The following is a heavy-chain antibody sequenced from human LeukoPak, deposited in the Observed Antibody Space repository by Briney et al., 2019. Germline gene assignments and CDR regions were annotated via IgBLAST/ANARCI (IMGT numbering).Heavy chain of an antibody. CDR3: ARGSSSSWYPYYYYYGMDV. CDR2: ISAYNGNT. Sequence: EASVKVSCKASGYTFTSYGISWVRQAPGQGLEGMGWISAYNGNTNYAQKLQGRVTMTTDTSTSTAYMELRSLRSDDTAVYYCARGSSSSWYPYYYYYGMDVWGQGTTVTVSS. V-gene: IGHV1-18*01. CDR1: GYTFTSYG. D-gene: IGHD6-13*01. J-gene: IGHJ6*02.